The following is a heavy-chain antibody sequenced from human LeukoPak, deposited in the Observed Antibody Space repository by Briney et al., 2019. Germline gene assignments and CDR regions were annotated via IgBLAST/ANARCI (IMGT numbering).Heavy chain of an antibody. CDR2: IYHSGST. V-gene: IGHV4-38-2*02. D-gene: IGHD6-19*01. CDR3: ARQSGWSEPFDY. J-gene: IGHJ4*02. Sequence: SETLSLTCTASGYSISSGYYWGWIRQPPGKGLEWIGSIYHSGSTYYNPSLKSRVTISVDTSKNRFSLKLSSVTAADTAVYYCARQSGWSEPFDYWGQGTLVTVSS. CDR1: GYSISSGYY.